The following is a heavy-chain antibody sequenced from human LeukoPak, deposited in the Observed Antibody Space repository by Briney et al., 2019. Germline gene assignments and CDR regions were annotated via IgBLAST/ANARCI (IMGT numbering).Heavy chain of an antibody. V-gene: IGHV4-39*07. D-gene: IGHD1-26*01. CDR2: INHSGST. CDR3: CNGELLDY. Sequence: PSETLSLTCTVSGGSISSGGYYWSWIRQHPGKGLEWIGEINHSGSTNYNPSLKSRVTISVDTSKNQFSLKLSSVTAADTAVYYCCNGELLDYWGQGTLVTVSS. J-gene: IGHJ4*02. CDR1: GGSISSGGYY.